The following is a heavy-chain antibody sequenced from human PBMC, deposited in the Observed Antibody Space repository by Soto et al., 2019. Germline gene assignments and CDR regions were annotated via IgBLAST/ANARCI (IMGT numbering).Heavy chain of an antibody. J-gene: IGHJ4*02. V-gene: IGHV4-59*01. CDR1: GGSISSYY. Sequence: PSETLSLTCTVSGGSISSYYWSWIRQPPGKGLEWIGYLYYSGITNYNPPLKSRVSTSLDPSKNQFSLKLTSVTAADTAVYYCANHQEYYDFWSGPTPDYWGQGTLVTVSS. CDR2: LYYSGIT. CDR3: ANHQEYYDFWSGPTPDY. D-gene: IGHD3-3*01.